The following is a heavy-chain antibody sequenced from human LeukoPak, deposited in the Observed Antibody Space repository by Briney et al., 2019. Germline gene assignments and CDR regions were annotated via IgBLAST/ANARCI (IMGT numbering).Heavy chain of an antibody. CDR2: IYYSGST. CDR1: GGSISSYY. V-gene: IGHV4-59*01. J-gene: IGHJ4*02. D-gene: IGHD3-10*01. CDR3: ARDRAFDY. Sequence: SETLSLTCTVSGGSISSYYWSWIRQPPGKGLEWIGYIYYSGSTNYNPSLKSRVTISVDTSKNQFSLKLSSVTAADTAVYYCARDRAFDYWGQGTLVTVSS.